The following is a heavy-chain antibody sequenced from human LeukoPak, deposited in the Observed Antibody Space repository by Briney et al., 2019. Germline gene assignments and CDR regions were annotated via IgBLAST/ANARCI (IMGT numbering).Heavy chain of an antibody. J-gene: IGHJ6*02. D-gene: IGHD5-18*01. CDR2: IWYDGSNK. CDR3: AREYSYGAFYYYYGMDV. Sequence: GGSLRLSCGASGFTFSSYGMHWVRQAPGKGLEWVAVIWYDGSNKYYADSVKGRFTISRDNSKNTLYLQMNSLRAEDTAAYYCAREYSYGAFYYYYGMDVWGQGTTVTVSS. CDR1: GFTFSSYG. V-gene: IGHV3-33*01.